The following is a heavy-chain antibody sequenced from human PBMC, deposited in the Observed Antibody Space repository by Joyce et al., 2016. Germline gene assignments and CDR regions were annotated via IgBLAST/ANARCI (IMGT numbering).Heavy chain of an antibody. J-gene: IGHJ6*02. V-gene: IGHV4-34*01. Sequence: QVHLQQWGAGLLKPTETLSLTCAVYGTSLSTYSWTWVRQSPGRGLDWIGEINHSGSTNYSPSLRSRVTMSVDAAKNQVSLKLRSVTAADTAVYYCVRGDLRYGDFFGFDVWGLGTMVTVSS. CDR1: GTSLSTYS. CDR2: INHSGST. CDR3: VRGDLRYGDFFGFDV. D-gene: IGHD4-17*01.